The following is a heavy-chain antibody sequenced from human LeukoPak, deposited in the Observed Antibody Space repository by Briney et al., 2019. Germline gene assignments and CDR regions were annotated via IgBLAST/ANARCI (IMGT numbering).Heavy chain of an antibody. J-gene: IGHJ5*02. CDR3: ARRGYCSSTSCYEYWFDP. CDR2: IYYSGST. CDR1: GGSVSSSSYY. Sequence: PSETLSLTCTVSGGSVSSSSYYWGWIRQPPGKGLEWIGIIYYSGSTYYNPSLKSRLTISVDTSKNQFSLKLSSVTATDTAVYYCARRGYCSSTSCYEYWFDPWGQGTLVTVSS. V-gene: IGHV4-39*01. D-gene: IGHD2-2*01.